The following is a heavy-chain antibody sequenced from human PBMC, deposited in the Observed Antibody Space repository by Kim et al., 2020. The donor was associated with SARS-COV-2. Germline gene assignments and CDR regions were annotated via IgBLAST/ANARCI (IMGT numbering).Heavy chain of an antibody. CDR1: GGTFSSYA. CDR3: AREGPRHGDDID. D-gene: IGHD3-9*01. CDR2: IIPIFGPA. Sequence: SVKVSCKASGGTFSSYAISWVRQAPGQGLEWMGGIIPIFGPANYAQKFQGRVTITADESTSTAYMELSSLRSEDTAVYYCAREGPRHGDDIDWGQGTLVTVSS. V-gene: IGHV1-69*13. J-gene: IGHJ4*02.